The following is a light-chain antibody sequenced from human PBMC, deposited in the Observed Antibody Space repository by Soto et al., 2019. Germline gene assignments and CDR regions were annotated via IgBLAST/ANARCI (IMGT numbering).Light chain of an antibody. CDR3: QQFNSYPRT. V-gene: IGKV1-9*01. CDR2: AAS. Sequence: DIQLTQSPSFLSASVGDRVTITCRASQGINSYLDWYQQKPGKAPKLLIYAASTLQGGVPSRFSGSVSGTEFTLTISSLQTEEFATYYCQQFNSYPRTLGPGTKVDIK. CDR1: QGINSY. J-gene: IGKJ3*01.